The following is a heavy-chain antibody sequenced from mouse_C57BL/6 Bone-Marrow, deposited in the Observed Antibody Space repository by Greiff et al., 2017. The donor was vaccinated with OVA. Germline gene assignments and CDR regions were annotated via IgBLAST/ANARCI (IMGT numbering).Heavy chain of an antibody. CDR1: GYTFTTYP. CDR3: ARGYYGSSYLGYFDV. J-gene: IGHJ1*03. Sequence: VKLMESGAELARPGASVKMSCKASGYTFTTYPIEWMKQNHGESLEWIGNFHPYNDDTKYNEKFKGKATLTVEKSSSTVYLELSRLTSDDSAVYYCARGYYGSSYLGYFDVWGTGTTVTVSS. D-gene: IGHD1-1*01. V-gene: IGHV1-47*01. CDR2: FHPYNDDT.